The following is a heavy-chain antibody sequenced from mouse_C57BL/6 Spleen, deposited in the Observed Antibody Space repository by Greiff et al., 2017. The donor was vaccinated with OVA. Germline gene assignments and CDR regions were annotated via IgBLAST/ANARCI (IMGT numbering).Heavy chain of an antibody. CDR1: GFTFSSYA. D-gene: IGHD4-1*01. CDR3: TRDQLPGTPCYFDY. V-gene: IGHV5-9-1*02. Sequence: EVKVVESGEGLVKPGGSLKLSCAASGFTFSSYAMSWVRQTPEKRLEWVAYISSGGDYTYYADTVKGRFTISRDNARNTLYLQMSSLKSEDTAMYYGTRDQLPGTPCYFDYWGQGTTLTVSS. CDR2: ISSGGDYT. J-gene: IGHJ2*01.